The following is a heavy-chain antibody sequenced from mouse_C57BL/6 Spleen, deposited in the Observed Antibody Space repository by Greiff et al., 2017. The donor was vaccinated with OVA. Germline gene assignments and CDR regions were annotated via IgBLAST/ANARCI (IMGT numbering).Heavy chain of an antibody. CDR2: IYPRSGNT. Sequence: QVQLKQSGAELARPGASVKLSCKASGYTFTSYGISWVKQRTGQGLEWIGEIYPRSGNTYYNAKFKGKATLTADKSSSTAYMELRSLTSEDSAVYFCAPDGYYPLEIAYWGQGTLVTVSA. V-gene: IGHV1-81*01. CDR1: GYTFTSYG. J-gene: IGHJ3*01. D-gene: IGHD2-3*01. CDR3: APDGYYPLEIAY.